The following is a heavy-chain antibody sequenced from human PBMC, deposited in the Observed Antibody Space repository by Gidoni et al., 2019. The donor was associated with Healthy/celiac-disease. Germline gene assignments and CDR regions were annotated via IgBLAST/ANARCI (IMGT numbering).Heavy chain of an antibody. CDR1: GGSISSGGYY. D-gene: IGHD2-2*01. CDR2: IYYSGST. CDR3: ASQQQYQLLPSGFDP. Sequence: QVQLQESGPGLVKPSQTLFHTCTVPGGSISSGGYYWSWIRQHPGKGLEWIGYIYYSGSTYYNPSLKSRVTISVDTSKNQFSLKLSSVTATDTAVYYCASQQQYQLLPSGFDPWGQGTLVTVSS. J-gene: IGHJ5*02. V-gene: IGHV4-31*03.